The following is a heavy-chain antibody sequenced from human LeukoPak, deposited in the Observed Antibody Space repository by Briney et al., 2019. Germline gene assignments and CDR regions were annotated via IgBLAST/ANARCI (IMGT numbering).Heavy chain of an antibody. CDR3: ARGVGPHDAFDI. Sequence: ASVKVSCKASGYTFTSYGISWVRQAPGQGLEWMGRINPNSGGTNYAQKFQGRVTMTRDTSISTAYMELSRLRSDDTAVYYCARGVGPHDAFDIWGQGTMVTVSS. J-gene: IGHJ3*02. CDR2: INPNSGGT. D-gene: IGHD1-26*01. CDR1: GYTFTSYG. V-gene: IGHV1-2*06.